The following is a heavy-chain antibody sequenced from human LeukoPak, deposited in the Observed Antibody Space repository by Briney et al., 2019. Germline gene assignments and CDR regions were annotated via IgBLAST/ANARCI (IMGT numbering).Heavy chain of an antibody. CDR1: GFSFSNFG. V-gene: IGHV3-30*03. CDR2: ISYDGGVK. J-gene: IGHJ6*03. CDR3: ARASPAYMDV. Sequence: GGSLRLSCAASGFSFSNFGMRWVRQAPGKGLEWVAVISYDGGVKSFADSVKGRFTISRDNSKNTIYLHMNSLRHEDTAVYYCARASPAYMDVWGKGTTVTVSS.